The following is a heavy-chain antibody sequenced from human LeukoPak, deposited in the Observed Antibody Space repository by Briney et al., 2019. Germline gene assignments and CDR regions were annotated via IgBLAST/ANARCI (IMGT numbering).Heavy chain of an antibody. V-gene: IGHV4-34*01. J-gene: IGHJ4*02. Sequence: SETLSLTCTVSGGSISSYYWSWIRQPPGKGLEWIGEINHSGSTNYNPSLKSRVTISVDTSKNQFSLKLSSVTAADTAVYYCASIEGSGSYLDYWGQGTLVTVSS. D-gene: IGHD3-10*01. CDR3: ASIEGSGSYLDY. CDR1: GGSISSYY. CDR2: INHSGST.